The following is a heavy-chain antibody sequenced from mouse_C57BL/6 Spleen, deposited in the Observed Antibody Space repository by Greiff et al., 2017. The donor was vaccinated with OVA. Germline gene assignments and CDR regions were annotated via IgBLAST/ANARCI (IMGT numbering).Heavy chain of an antibody. Sequence: EVMLVESGGGLVQPKGSLKLSCAASGFSFNTYAMNWVRQAPGKGLEWVARIRSKSNNYATYYADSVKDRFTISRDDSESMLYLQMNNLKTEDTAMYYCVRHGCLFDYWGQGTTLTVSS. CDR2: IRSKSNNYAT. CDR3: VRHGCLFDY. CDR1: GFSFNTYA. D-gene: IGHD6-1*01. J-gene: IGHJ2*01. V-gene: IGHV10-1*01.